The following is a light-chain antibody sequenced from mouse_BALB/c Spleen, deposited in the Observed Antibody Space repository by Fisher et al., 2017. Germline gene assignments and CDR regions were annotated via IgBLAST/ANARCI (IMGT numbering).Light chain of an antibody. Sequence: IVLTQTPAIMSASPGEKVTITCSVSSSISSSYLYWYQQKSGSSPKLWIYSISNLASGVPARFSGSGSGTSYSLTISSVEAEDAATYYCQQYSGYPYTFGGGTKLEIK. V-gene: IGKV4-78*01. CDR3: QQYSGYPYT. J-gene: IGKJ2*01. CDR2: SIS. CDR1: SSISSSY.